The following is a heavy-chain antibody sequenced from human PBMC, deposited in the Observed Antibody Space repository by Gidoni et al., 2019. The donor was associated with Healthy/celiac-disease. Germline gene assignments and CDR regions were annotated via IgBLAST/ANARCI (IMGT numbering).Heavy chain of an antibody. D-gene: IGHD6-19*01. Sequence: QVQLQESGPGLVKPSQTLSLTCTVSGGSISSGSYYWSWIRQPAGKGLEWIGRIYTSGSTNYNPSLKSRVTISVDTSKNQFSLKLSSVTAADTAVYYCARSNRRGVAGFDYWGQGTLVTVSS. V-gene: IGHV4-61*02. CDR3: ARSNRRGVAGFDY. CDR2: IYTSGST. CDR1: GGSISSGSYY. J-gene: IGHJ4*02.